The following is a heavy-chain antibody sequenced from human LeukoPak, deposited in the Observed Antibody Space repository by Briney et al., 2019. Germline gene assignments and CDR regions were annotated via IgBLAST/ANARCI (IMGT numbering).Heavy chain of an antibody. D-gene: IGHD6-6*01. V-gene: IGHV4-34*01. Sequence: PSETLSLICAVYGGSFSGYYWSWIRQPPGKGLEWIGEINHSGSTNYNPSLKSRVTISVDTSTNQFSLKLSSVTAADSAVYYWARTKYSPPSWFDPWGQGTLVTVSS. CDR1: GGSFSGYY. J-gene: IGHJ5*02. CDR2: INHSGST. CDR3: ARTKYSPPSWFDP.